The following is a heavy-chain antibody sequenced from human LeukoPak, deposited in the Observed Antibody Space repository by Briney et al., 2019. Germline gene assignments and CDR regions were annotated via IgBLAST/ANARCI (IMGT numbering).Heavy chain of an antibody. CDR1: GGTFSSYA. V-gene: IGHV1-69*04. Sequence: ASVNVSCKASGGTFSSYAISWVRQAPGQGLEWMGRIIPILGIANYAQKFQGRVTITADKSTSTAYMELSSLRSEDTAVYYCATGPRGSYYYYGMDVWGQGTTVTVSS. CDR3: ATGPRGSYYYYGMDV. J-gene: IGHJ6*02. D-gene: IGHD1-26*01. CDR2: IIPILGIA.